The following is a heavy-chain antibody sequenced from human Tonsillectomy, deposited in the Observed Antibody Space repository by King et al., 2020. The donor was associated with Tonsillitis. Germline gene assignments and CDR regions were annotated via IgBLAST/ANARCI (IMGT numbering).Heavy chain of an antibody. CDR2: IRYDGSNK. D-gene: IGHD3/OR15-3a*01. V-gene: IGHV3-30*02. CDR3: ANPHLYFLWTPDQCAFYI. J-gene: IGHJ3*02. CDR1: GFTFSSYG. Sequence: VQLVESGGGVVQPGGSLRLSCAASGFTFSSYGMHWVRQAPGKGLEWVAFIRYDGSNKYYADSVKGRFTISRDNSKNTLYLQMKSLRAEDTAVYYCANPHLYFLWTPDQCAFYIWGQGTMVTVSS.